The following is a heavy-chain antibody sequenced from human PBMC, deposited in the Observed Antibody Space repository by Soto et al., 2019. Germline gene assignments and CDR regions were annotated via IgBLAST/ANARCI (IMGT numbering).Heavy chain of an antibody. Sequence: EVQLLESGGGLVQPGGSLRLSCAASGFTFNNYAMNWVRQAPGRGLEWVSAISGSGGGTYYADSVKGRFTISRDNSKNTLYLQMNSLRAEDTAVYYCAKDTLDIVVVPVAMQNYYYYGMDVWGQGTTVTVSS. D-gene: IGHD2-2*03. J-gene: IGHJ6*02. CDR2: ISGSGGGT. V-gene: IGHV3-23*01. CDR1: GFTFNNYA. CDR3: AKDTLDIVVVPVAMQNYYYYGMDV.